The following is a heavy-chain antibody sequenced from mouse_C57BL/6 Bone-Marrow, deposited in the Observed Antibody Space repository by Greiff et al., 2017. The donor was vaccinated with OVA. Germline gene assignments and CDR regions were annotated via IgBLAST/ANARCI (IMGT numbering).Heavy chain of an antibody. CDR3: ARCVNCGWFAY. Sequence: QVQLQQPGAELVKPGASVKLSCTASGFTFTSYWMQWVKQRPGQGLEWIGGIDPSDSYTNYNPKFKGKATLTVDTSSSTAYMQLSSLTSQDSAVSACARCVNCGWFAYGCQGKGVTVTA. J-gene: IGHJ3*01. D-gene: IGHD4-1*01. CDR2: IDPSDSYT. CDR1: GFTFTSYW. V-gene: IGHV1-50*01.